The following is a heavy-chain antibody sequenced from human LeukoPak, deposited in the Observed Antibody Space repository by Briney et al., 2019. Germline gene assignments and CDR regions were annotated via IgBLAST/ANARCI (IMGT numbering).Heavy chain of an antibody. CDR3: ARDFIDYGDYAGYYYYYYMDV. CDR2: INPHSGGT. J-gene: IGHJ6*03. CDR1: GFTFIDYY. Sequence: ASVKVSCKASGFTFIDYYMHWVRQAPGQGLEWMGWINPHSGGTKYAQKFQGRVTMTRDMSTSTVYMELSSLRSEDTAVYYCARDFIDYGDYAGYYYYYYMDVWGKGTTVTVSS. V-gene: IGHV1-2*02. D-gene: IGHD4-17*01.